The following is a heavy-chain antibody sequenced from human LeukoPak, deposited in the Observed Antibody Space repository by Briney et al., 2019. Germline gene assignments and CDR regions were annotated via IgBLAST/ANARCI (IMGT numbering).Heavy chain of an antibody. CDR1: GFTFSDYS. CDR2: ISSSSTTI. V-gene: IGHV3-48*01. CDR3: ARAPGYYYYYMDV. J-gene: IGHJ6*03. Sequence: GGSLRLSCAASGFTFSDYSMNWVRQAPGKGLEWVSYISSSSTTIYYADSVKGRFTISRDNSKNTLYLQMNSLRAEDTAVYYCARAPGYYYYYMDVWGKGTTVTISS.